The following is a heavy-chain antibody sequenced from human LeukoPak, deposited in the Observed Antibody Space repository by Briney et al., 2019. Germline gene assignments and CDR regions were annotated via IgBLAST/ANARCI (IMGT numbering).Heavy chain of an antibody. Sequence: DSVKVSCKASGYTFTGSGWYLYWLRQAPGQGLECVGWIHPNNGATLYAQKFQGRVAMTTDTSISTAYMELSRLRPDDTAMYYCARDGPAQMADFDYRGQGTLVTVSS. CDR2: IHPNNGAT. J-gene: IGHJ4*02. CDR3: ARDGPAQMADFDY. V-gene: IGHV1-2*02. CDR1: GYTFTGSGWY. D-gene: IGHD5-24*01.